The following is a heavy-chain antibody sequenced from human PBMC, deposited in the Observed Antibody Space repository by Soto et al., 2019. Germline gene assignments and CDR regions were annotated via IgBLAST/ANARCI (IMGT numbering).Heavy chain of an antibody. Sequence: GGSLRLSCAASGFICSSYDMSWVRQAPGKGLEWVSTILVGGSTHYPDSVKGRFTISRDNSKNTVFLQMNSLTAGDTAVYYCAKATATGGGAFDICGQGTMVTVSS. J-gene: IGHJ3*02. D-gene: IGHD2-8*02. CDR3: AKATATGGGAFDI. CDR1: GFICSSYD. CDR2: ILVGGST. V-gene: IGHV3-23*01.